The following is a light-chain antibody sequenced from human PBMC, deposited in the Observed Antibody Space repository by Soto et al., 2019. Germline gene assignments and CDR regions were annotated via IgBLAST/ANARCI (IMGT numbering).Light chain of an antibody. CDR3: HQRSNWPLT. Sequence: EIVLTQSPATLSLSPGERATLSCRASQSISTYLAWYQQKPGQAPRLLVYDASNRATGIPARFSGSGSGTDFTLTISSLDPEDFAIYYCHQRSNWPLTFLGGTKVDIK. CDR1: QSISTY. J-gene: IGKJ4*02. CDR2: DAS. V-gene: IGKV3-11*01.